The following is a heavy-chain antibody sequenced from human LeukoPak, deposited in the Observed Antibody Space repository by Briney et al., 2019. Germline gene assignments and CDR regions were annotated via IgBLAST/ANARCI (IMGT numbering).Heavy chain of an antibody. CDR2: INPSGGSA. J-gene: IGHJ3*02. V-gene: IGHV1-46*01. CDR3: ARRPPDWPYAFDI. D-gene: IGHD3/OR15-3a*01. CDR1: GYTFTSYG. Sequence: GASVKVSCKASGYTFTSYGISWVRQAPGQGLEWMGIINPSGGSASYAQKFQGRVSMTRDTSTSTVYMELSSLRSEDTAVYYCARRPPDWPYAFDIWGQGTMVTVSS.